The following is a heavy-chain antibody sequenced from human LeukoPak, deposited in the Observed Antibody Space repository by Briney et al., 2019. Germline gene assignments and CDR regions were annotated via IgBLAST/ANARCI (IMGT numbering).Heavy chain of an antibody. D-gene: IGHD3-22*01. CDR1: GFTFSSYW. Sequence: GGSLRLSCAASGFTFSSYWMSWVRQAPGKGLERVANIKQDGSEKYYVDSVKGRFTISRDNAKNSLYLQMNSLRAEDTAVYYCGRPYDSSGYSMYYFDYWGQGTLVTVSS. V-gene: IGHV3-7*01. CDR2: IKQDGSEK. CDR3: GRPYDSSGYSMYYFDY. J-gene: IGHJ4*02.